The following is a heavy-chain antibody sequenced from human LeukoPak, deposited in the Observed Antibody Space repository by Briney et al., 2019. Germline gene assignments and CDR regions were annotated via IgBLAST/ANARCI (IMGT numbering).Heavy chain of an antibody. CDR1: GFTFSSYS. V-gene: IGHV3-7*01. CDR3: ARDSRGYSYGPNTDY. Sequence: TGGSLRLSCAASGFTFSSYSMNWVRQAPGKGLEWVANIKHDGSEKYYVDSVKGRFTISRDISRNSLYLQMDSLRVEDTAMYYCARDSRGYSYGPNTDYWGQGTLVAVSS. J-gene: IGHJ4*02. D-gene: IGHD5-18*01. CDR2: IKHDGSEK.